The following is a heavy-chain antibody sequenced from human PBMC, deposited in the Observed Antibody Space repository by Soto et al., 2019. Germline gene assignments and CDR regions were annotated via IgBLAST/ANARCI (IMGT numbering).Heavy chain of an antibody. CDR1: GCTFTSYT. D-gene: IGHD4-17*01. Sequence: ASVKGSCKASGCTFTSYTIRWVRQAPGQRLEWMGWINAGNGNTKYSQKFQGRVTITRDTSASTAYMELSSLRSEDTAVYYCARASGTVTSNWFDPWGQGTLVTVSS. CDR2: INAGNGNT. J-gene: IGHJ5*02. V-gene: IGHV1-3*01. CDR3: ARASGTVTSNWFDP.